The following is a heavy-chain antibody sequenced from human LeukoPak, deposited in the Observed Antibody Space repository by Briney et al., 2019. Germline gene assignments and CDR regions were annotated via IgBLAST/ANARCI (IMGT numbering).Heavy chain of an antibody. CDR3: ARQSCSGGSCRSGWFVP. CDR2: INPNSGGT. CDR1: GYTFTGYY. V-gene: IGHV1-2*02. D-gene: IGHD2-15*01. J-gene: IGHJ5*02. Sequence: ASVTVSCKASGYTFTGYYMHWVRQAPGQGLEWMGWINPNSGGTNYAQKFQGRVTMTRDTSVSTAYMELSRLRSDDTAVYYCARQSCSGGSCRSGWFVPWCEGTLVTVSS.